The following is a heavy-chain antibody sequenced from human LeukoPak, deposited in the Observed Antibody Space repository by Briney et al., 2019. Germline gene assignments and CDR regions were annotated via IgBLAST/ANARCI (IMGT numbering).Heavy chain of an antibody. CDR3: ARRGDWGAVFDP. Sequence: SETLSLTCTVSGGSISSSSYYWGWIRQPPGKGLEWIGYIYYSGSTYYNPSLKSRVTISVDTSKNQFSLKLSSVTAADTAVYYCARRGDWGAVFDPWGQGTLVTVSS. D-gene: IGHD1-26*01. CDR1: GGSISSSSYY. J-gene: IGHJ5*02. V-gene: IGHV4-30-4*08. CDR2: IYYSGST.